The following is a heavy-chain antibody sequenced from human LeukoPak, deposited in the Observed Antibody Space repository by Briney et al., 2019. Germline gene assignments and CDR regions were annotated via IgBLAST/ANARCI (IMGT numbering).Heavy chain of an antibody. CDR3: ARETTSGY. J-gene: IGHJ4*02. D-gene: IGHD1-1*01. CDR2: ISSRSDTI. V-gene: IGHV3-48*04. CDR1: GFTISSYS. Sequence: GGSLRLSCAASGFTISSYSMNWVRQAPGKGLEWVSYISSRSDTIYYADPVKGRFTISRDNAKNSLFLQMNSLRAEDTAVYYCARETTSGYWGQGTLVTVSS.